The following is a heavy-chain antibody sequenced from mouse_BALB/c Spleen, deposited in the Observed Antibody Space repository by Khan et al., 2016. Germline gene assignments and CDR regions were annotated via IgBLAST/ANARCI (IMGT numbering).Heavy chain of an antibody. V-gene: IGHV11-2*02. CDR3: LRWGGWNFDV. Sequence: EVQLLETGGGLVQPGGSRVFFCEGPGFTCSGFRMSRVRLTPGKTLEWIGDFNSDGSAINYAPPIKDRSTISRDTDKNTLYLQMNNVRSEDTATYFCLRWGGWNFDVWDAANTVTVYS. J-gene: IGHJ1*01. CDR1: GFTCSGFR. CDR2: FNSDGSAI.